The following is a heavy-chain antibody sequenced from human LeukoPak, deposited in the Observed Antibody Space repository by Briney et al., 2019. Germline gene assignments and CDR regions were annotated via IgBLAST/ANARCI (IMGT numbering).Heavy chain of an antibody. V-gene: IGHV3-21*01. D-gene: IGHD1-14*01. CDR1: GITFSSYT. J-gene: IGHJ4*02. CDR3: ATESLTLQSDY. CDR2: ISGSSSYI. Sequence: GALRLSCAASGITFSSYTMNWVRQAPGKGLEWVSSISGSSSYIYYADSVKGRFTISRDNAKNSLYLQMNSLRADDTAVYYCATESLTLQSDYWGQGTLVTVSS.